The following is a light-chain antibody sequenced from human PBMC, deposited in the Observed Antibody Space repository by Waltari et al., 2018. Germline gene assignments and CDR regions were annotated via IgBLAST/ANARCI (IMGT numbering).Light chain of an antibody. V-gene: IGKV3-20*01. Sequence: EIVLTQSPGTLSLSPGERATLSCRASESVSSSDLAWYQQKPGQAPRLLIYGASTRATGIPDRFTGSGSGTDFTLTLNRLEPEDFVVYYCQQYGSTQTFGQGTKVEIK. CDR1: ESVSSSD. J-gene: IGKJ1*01. CDR3: QQYGSTQT. CDR2: GAS.